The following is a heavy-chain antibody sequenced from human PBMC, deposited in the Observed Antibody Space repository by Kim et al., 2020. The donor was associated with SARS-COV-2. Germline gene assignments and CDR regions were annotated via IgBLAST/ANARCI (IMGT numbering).Heavy chain of an antibody. CDR2: ISDGGVT. CDR1: GFTFSSYV. CDR3: AKEWSNVVARSLRAFDI. D-gene: IGHD6-6*01. J-gene: IGHJ3*02. Sequence: GGSLRLSCAASGFTFSSYVMSWVRQAPGRGPEWVSGISDGGVTYYADSVKGRFTISRDNSKNTLYLQMNSLRVEDTAVYYCAKEWSNVVARSLRAFDIWGQGTMVTVSS. V-gene: IGHV3-23*01.